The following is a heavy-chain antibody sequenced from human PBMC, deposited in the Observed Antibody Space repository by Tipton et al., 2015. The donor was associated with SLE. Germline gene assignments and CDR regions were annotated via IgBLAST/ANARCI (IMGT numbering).Heavy chain of an antibody. V-gene: IGHV4-59*07. CDR3: ARQGAWGSNDY. J-gene: IGHJ4*02. D-gene: IGHD7-27*01. CDR1: GYTFTSYG. Sequence: QLVQSGAEVKKPGASVKVSCKASGYTFTSYGISWIRQPPGKGLEWIGYIYYSGTTNFNPSLKSRVTISVDTSKNQFSLNLSSVTAADTAVYYCARQGAWGSNDYWGPGTLVTVSS. CDR2: IYYSGTT.